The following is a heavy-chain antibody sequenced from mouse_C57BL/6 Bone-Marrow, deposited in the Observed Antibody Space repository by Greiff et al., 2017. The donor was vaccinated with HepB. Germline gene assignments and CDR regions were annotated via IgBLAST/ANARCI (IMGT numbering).Heavy chain of an antibody. CDR3: TLHYYGSSYWFAY. CDR2: SDPEDGDT. V-gene: IGHV14-1*01. Sequence: VQLQQSGAELVRPGASVKLSCTASGFNIKDYYMHWVKQRPEQGLEWIGRSDPEDGDTESAPTFQGKATMTADTSSNTAYLQLISLTSEDTAVYYCTLHYYGSSYWFAYWGQGTLVTVSA. J-gene: IGHJ3*01. D-gene: IGHD1-1*01. CDR1: GFNIKDYY.